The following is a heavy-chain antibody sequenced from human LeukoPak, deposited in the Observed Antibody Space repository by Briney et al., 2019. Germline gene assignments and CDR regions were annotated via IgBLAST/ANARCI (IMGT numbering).Heavy chain of an antibody. CDR2: IYYSGST. CDR1: GGSISSYY. D-gene: IGHD1-26*01. CDR3: ARDRRWELLQGAAFDI. V-gene: IGHV4-59*01. Sequence: PSETLSLTCTVSGGSISSYYWSWIRQPLGKGLEWIGYIYYSGSTNYNPSLKSRVTISVDTSKNQFSLKLSSVTAADTAVYYCARDRRWELLQGAAFDIWGQGTMVTVSS. J-gene: IGHJ3*02.